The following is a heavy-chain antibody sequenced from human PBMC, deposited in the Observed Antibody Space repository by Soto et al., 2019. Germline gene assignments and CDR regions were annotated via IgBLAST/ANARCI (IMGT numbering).Heavy chain of an antibody. V-gene: IGHV3-7*03. J-gene: IGHJ4*02. CDR1: GFTFSGYW. Sequence: VGSLRLSCEASGFTFSGYWMSWVRQAPGKGLEWVADIKHDGSVQYYVDSVKGRLTISRDNAKKQLYLQMNGLRAEDTALYYCARAPYSNAWYRFDLWGQGTLVTVSS. D-gene: IGHD4-4*01. CDR2: IKHDGSVQ. CDR3: ARAPYSNAWYRFDL.